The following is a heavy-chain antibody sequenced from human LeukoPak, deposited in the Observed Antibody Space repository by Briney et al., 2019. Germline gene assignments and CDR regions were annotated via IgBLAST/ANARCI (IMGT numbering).Heavy chain of an antibody. D-gene: IGHD5-18*01. CDR1: GFTFCRYS. Sequence: GGSLRLSCAASGFTFCRYSMNCVRQAPGEGLEWVASISSSSSYIYYADSVEGRFTIFRDNAKNLPYLQMNSLGAEDTAVYYCARDSDTAMLHYWGQETLVTVSS. V-gene: IGHV3-21*01. CDR2: ISSSSSYI. J-gene: IGHJ4*02. CDR3: ARDSDTAMLHY.